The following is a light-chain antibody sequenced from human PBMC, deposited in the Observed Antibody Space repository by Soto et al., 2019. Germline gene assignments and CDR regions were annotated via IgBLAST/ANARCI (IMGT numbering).Light chain of an antibody. CDR1: SSDVGGYKY. J-gene: IGLJ2*01. CDR3: CANAGSYTLV. CDR2: DVS. V-gene: IGLV2-11*01. Sequence: QSALTQPRPVSGSPGQSVTISCTGTSSDVGGYKYVSWYQQHPGKAPKLMIYDVSKRPSGVPDRFSGSKSGNTASLTISGLQAEDEADYYCCANAGSYTLVFGGGTKLTVL.